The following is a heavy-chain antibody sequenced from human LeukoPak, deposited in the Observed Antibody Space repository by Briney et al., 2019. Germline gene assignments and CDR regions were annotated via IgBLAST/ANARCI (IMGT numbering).Heavy chain of an antibody. CDR2: IYSGGTA. Sequence: GGSLRLSCAASGFTVSNNYMSWVRQAPGKGLEWVSVIYSGGTANYADSVKGRFTISRDNARRSLYLQMNSLRVEDTAMYYCVSSLHGFSYGPGYWGQGTLVIVSS. V-gene: IGHV3-53*01. D-gene: IGHD3-10*01. CDR1: GFTVSNNY. J-gene: IGHJ4*02. CDR3: VSSLHGFSYGPGY.